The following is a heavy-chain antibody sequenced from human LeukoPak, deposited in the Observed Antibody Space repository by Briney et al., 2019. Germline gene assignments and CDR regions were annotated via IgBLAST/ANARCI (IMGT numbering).Heavy chain of an antibody. Sequence: PGGSLRLSCAASGFTFSSYSMNWVRQAPGKGLEWVSSISSSGSYTYYADSVKGRFTISRDNAKNSLYLQMNSLRAEDTAVYYCARDAGLSGYDYNYWGQGTLVTVSS. CDR1: GFTFSSYS. D-gene: IGHD5-12*01. CDR2: ISSSGSYT. V-gene: IGHV3-21*01. J-gene: IGHJ4*02. CDR3: ARDAGLSGYDYNY.